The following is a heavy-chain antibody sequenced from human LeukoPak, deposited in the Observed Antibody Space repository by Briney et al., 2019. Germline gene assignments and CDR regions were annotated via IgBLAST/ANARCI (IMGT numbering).Heavy chain of an antibody. CDR1: GGSISSSSYY. CDR3: AIHSSSFFDY. J-gene: IGHJ4*02. V-gene: IGHV4-39*07. D-gene: IGHD6-6*01. Sequence: PSETLSLTCTVSGGSISSSSYYWGWIRQPPGKGPEWIGSIYYSGSTYYNPSLKSRVTISVDTSKNQFSLKLSSVTAADTAVYYCAIHSSSFFDYWGQGTLVTVSS. CDR2: IYYSGST.